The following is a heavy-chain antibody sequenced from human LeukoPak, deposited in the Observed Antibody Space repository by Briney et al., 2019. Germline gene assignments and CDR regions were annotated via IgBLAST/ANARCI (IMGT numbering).Heavy chain of an antibody. V-gene: IGHV3-30*02. CDR1: GFMFRSYG. CDR2: ISDNAGDQ. D-gene: IGHD2-8*01. J-gene: IGHJ4*02. Sequence: GGSLRLSCTASGFMFRSYGMNWVRQAPGKGLEWVAFISDNAGDQYYGDTVRGRATVSRDNVRKALFLQIDSLRPEDTAVYYCVEDSEEMVPRGYLDYWGKGTLVTVSS. CDR3: VEDSEEMVPRGYLDY.